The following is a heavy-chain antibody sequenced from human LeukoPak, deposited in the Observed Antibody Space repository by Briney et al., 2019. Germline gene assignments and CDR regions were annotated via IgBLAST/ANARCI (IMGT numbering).Heavy chain of an antibody. D-gene: IGHD3-10*01. CDR1: GSTFSSYA. CDR3: AKSRYNYYGSGSTIDY. V-gene: IGHV3-23*01. Sequence: GGSLRLSCAASGSTFSSYAMSWVRQAPGKGLEWVSAISGSGGSTYYADSVKGRFTISRDNSKNTLYLQMNSLRAEDTAVYYCAKSRYNYYGSGSTIDYWGQGTLVTVSS. J-gene: IGHJ4*02. CDR2: ISGSGGST.